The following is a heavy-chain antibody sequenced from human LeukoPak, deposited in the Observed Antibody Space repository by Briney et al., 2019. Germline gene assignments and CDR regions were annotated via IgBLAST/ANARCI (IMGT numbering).Heavy chain of an antibody. CDR3: ARHFTSFDY. CDR1: GGSISSSSYY. Sequence: PSETLSLTCTVSGGSISSSSYYWDWIRQPPGKGLEWIGCIYYSGSTYYNPSLKSRVTISVDTSKNHISLKLSSVTAADTAVYYCARHFTSFDYWGQGTLVTVSS. J-gene: IGHJ4*02. V-gene: IGHV4-39*01. CDR2: IYYSGST.